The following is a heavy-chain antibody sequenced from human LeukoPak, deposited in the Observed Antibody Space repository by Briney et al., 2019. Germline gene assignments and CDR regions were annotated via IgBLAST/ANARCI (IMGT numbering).Heavy chain of an antibody. CDR2: ISANTGKT. Sequence: VASVTVSCKASVYTFYTYGFCWVRQAPGHGLEWMGWISANTGKTDYAQKFQGRVTMTTDTSTSTAYMELRTLRPDDTAVYYCAKVAGDRMDYWGQGTLLTVSS. J-gene: IGHJ4*02. V-gene: IGHV1-18*01. CDR3: AKVAGDRMDY. CDR1: VYTFYTYG. D-gene: IGHD6-13*01.